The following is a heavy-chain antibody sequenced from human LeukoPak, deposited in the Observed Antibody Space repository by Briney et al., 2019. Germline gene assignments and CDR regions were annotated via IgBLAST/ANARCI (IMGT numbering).Heavy chain of an antibody. CDR2: IYYSGST. CDR1: GGSISSGGYY. Sequence: KSSETLSLTCTVSGGSISSGGYYWSWIRQPPGKGLEWIGYIYYSGSTNYNPSLKSRVTISVDTSKNQFSLKLSSVTAADTAVYYCARGAMGKLRYFDWLSFDYWGQGTLVTVSS. D-gene: IGHD3-9*01. V-gene: IGHV4-61*08. J-gene: IGHJ4*02. CDR3: ARGAMGKLRYFDWLSFDY.